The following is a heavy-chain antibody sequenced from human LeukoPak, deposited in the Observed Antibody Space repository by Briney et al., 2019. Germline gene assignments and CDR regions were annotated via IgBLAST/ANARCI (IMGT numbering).Heavy chain of an antibody. CDR1: AGTFSSYA. D-gene: IGHD3-10*01. J-gene: IGHJ4*02. V-gene: IGHV1-46*01. CDR2: INPSGGST. Sequence: EASVKVSCKASAGTFSSYAISWVRQAPGQGLEWMGIINPSGGSTSYAQKFQGRVTMTRDTSTSTVYMELSSLRSEDTAVYYCARDRGKSEISILGYWGQGTLVTVSS. CDR3: ARDRGKSEISILGY.